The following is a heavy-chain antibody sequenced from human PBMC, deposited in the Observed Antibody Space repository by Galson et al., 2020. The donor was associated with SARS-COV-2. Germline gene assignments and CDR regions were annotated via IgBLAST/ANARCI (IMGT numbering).Heavy chain of an antibody. CDR1: GYTFTGYY. V-gene: IGHV1-2*02. CDR3: AREWSSGCNRFDY. D-gene: IGHD6-19*01. J-gene: IGHJ4*02. CDR2: INPKNGGT. Sequence: ASVKVSCKASGYTFTGYYMHWVRQAPGQGLEWMGRINPKNGGTNSAQKFQGRVTMTRDTSLSTAYMELSSLRSDDTAVYYCAREWSSGCNRFDYWGQGTLVTVSS.